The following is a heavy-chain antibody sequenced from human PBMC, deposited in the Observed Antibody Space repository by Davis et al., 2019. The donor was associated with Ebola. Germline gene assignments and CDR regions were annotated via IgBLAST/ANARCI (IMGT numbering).Heavy chain of an antibody. J-gene: IGHJ4*02. CDR3: ARGGGCDC. D-gene: IGHD6-25*01. V-gene: IGHV3-64*02. CDR1: GFTFSSYA. CDR2: ISSNGRGT. Sequence: GGSLRLSCAASGFTFSSYAMHWVRQAPGKGLEYVSGISSNGRGTYYADSVKGRFTISRDNAENSLFLQMDSLRADDTAIYYCARGGGCDCWGQGTLVTVSS.